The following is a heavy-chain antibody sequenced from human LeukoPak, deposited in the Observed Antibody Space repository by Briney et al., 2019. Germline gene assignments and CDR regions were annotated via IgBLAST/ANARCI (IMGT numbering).Heavy chain of an antibody. CDR2: IYYSGST. CDR3: AREASGSYHKFDY. D-gene: IGHD1-26*01. CDR1: GGSISGYY. Sequence: SETLSLTCTVSGGSISGYYWSWIRQPPGKGLEWIGFIYYSGSTSYNPSLKSRVTISVDTSKNQFSLKLSSVTAADTAVYYCAREASGSYHKFDYWGQGTLVTVSS. V-gene: IGHV4-59*01. J-gene: IGHJ4*02.